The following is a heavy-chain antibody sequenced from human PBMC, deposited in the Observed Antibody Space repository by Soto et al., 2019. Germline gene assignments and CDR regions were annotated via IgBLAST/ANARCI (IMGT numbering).Heavy chain of an antibody. CDR2: IIPIFGST. CDR1: GGTFSNYA. V-gene: IGHV1-69*13. CDR3: AKDGGKDGYFGNWFDP. D-gene: IGHD5-18*01. J-gene: IGHJ5*02. Sequence: ASVKVSCKASGGTFSNYAITWVRQAPGQGLEWLGRIIPIFGSTNFAQKIQGRVTLTADESTTTVYMELSSLRTDDTAVYFCAKDGGKDGYFGNWFDPWGQGTLVTVSS.